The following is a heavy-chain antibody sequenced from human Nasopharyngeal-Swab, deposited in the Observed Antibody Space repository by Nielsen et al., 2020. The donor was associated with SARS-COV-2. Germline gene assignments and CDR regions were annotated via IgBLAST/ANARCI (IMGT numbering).Heavy chain of an antibody. V-gene: IGHV4-38-2*02. Sequence: SETLSLTCTVSGYSISSGYYWGWIRQPPGKGLEWIGSIYHSGSTYYNPSLKSRVTISVDTSKNQFSLKLSSVTAADTAVYYCAREDYGDYYGMDVWRQGTTVTVSS. D-gene: IGHD4-17*01. CDR2: IYHSGST. CDR1: GYSISSGYY. CDR3: AREDYGDYYGMDV. J-gene: IGHJ6*02.